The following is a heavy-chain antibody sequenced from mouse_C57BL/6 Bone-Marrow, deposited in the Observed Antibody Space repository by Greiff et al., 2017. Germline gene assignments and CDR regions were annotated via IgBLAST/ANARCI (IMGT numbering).Heavy chain of an antibody. D-gene: IGHD2-3*01. CDR3: ARSYDGYLYYFDY. Sequence: VQLQQSGPELEKPGASVKISCKASGYTFTDYYMNWVKQSHGKSLEWIGDINPNNGGTSYNQKFKGKATLTVDKSSSTAYMELRSLTSEDSAVYYCARSYDGYLYYFDYWGQGTTLTVSS. CDR2: INPNNGGT. V-gene: IGHV1-26*01. CDR1: GYTFTDYY. J-gene: IGHJ2*01.